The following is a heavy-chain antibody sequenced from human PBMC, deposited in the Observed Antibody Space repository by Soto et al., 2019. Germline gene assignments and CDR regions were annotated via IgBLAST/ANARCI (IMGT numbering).Heavy chain of an antibody. J-gene: IGHJ3*02. D-gene: IGHD2-15*01. CDR2: ISGSGGST. Sequence: PGGSLRLSWAASGFTFSSYAISWVRQAPGKGLEWVSAISGSGGSTYYADSVKGRFTISRDNSKNTLYLQMNSLRAEVTAVYYCAKGQSGGFDIWGQGTMVTVS. CDR3: AKGQSGGFDI. V-gene: IGHV3-23*01. CDR1: GFTFSSYA.